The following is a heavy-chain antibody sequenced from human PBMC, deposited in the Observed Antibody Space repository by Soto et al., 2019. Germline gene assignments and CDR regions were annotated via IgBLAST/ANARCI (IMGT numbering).Heavy chain of an antibody. CDR2: ISYEGSNK. J-gene: IGHJ4*02. D-gene: IGHD3-9*01. Sequence: VGPNRHPWAAFEFNFINYGMHRVRKATGKGLEWVAVISYEGSNKYYADSVKGRFTISRDNYKNTLYLQMNSLRAEDTAVYYCAKESQIRYFDWLAPSCFGYWGQGTLGTVSS. CDR3: AKESQIRYFDWLAPSCFGY. V-gene: IGHV3-30*18. CDR1: EFNFINYG.